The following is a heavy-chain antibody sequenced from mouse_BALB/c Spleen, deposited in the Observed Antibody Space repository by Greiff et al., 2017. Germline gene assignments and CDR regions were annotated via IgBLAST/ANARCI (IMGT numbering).Heavy chain of an antibody. D-gene: IGHD1-1*02. Sequence: EVKLEESGGGLVKPGGSLKLSCAASGFTFNDYYLYWVRQTPEKRLEWVATISDGGSYTYYPDSVKGGFTISRDNAKNNLYLQMSSLKSEDTAMYYCARALWSYAMDYWGQGTSVTVSS. CDR3: ARALWSYAMDY. J-gene: IGHJ4*01. CDR2: ISDGGSYT. V-gene: IGHV5-4*02. CDR1: GFTFNDYY.